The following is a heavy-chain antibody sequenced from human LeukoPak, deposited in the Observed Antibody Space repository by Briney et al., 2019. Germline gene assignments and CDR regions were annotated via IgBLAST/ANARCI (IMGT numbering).Heavy chain of an antibody. D-gene: IGHD6-19*01. J-gene: IGHJ1*01. V-gene: IGHV1-69*04. Sequence: GASVKVSCKASGGTFSSYAISWVRQAPGQGLEWMGRIIPILGIANYAQKFQGRVTITADKSTSTAYMELSSLRSEDTAVFYCARALTTNEWLVQHFQHWGQGTLVTVSS. CDR2: IIPILGIA. CDR1: GGTFSSYA. CDR3: ARALTTNEWLVQHFQH.